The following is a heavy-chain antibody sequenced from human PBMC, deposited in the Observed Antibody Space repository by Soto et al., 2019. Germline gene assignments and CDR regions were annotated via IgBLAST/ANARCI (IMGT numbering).Heavy chain of an antibody. CDR1: GGTFGSYT. CDR2: ITPIFGTV. Sequence: QVQLVQSGAEVKKPGSSMKVSCKASGGTFGSYTFNWVRQAPGHGLEWMGGITPIFGTVHYAQKFRDRVTITADGSTTTAYMEMRSLTSEDTAVYYCVRARERRWVRLSDYSFAMDVWGQGTTVTVSS. D-gene: IGHD3-10*01. J-gene: IGHJ6*02. V-gene: IGHV1-69*01. CDR3: VRARERRWVRLSDYSFAMDV.